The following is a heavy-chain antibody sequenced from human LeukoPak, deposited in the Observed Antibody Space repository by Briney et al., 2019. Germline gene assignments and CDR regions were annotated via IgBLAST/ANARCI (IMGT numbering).Heavy chain of an antibody. Sequence: GGSLRLSCAASGFTFSSYAMSWVRRAPGKGLEWVSAISGSGGSTYYADSVKGRFTISRDNSKNTLYLQMNSLRAEDTAVYYCARTPGYYDFWSGYYFDYWGQGTLVTVSS. CDR3: ARTPGYYDFWSGYYFDY. CDR2: ISGSGGST. V-gene: IGHV3-23*01. CDR1: GFTFSSYA. D-gene: IGHD3-3*01. J-gene: IGHJ4*02.